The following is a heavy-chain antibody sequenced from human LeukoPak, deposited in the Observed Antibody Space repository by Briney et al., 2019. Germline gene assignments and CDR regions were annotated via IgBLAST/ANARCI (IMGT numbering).Heavy chain of an antibody. CDR1: GVSMSRYY. D-gene: IGHD4-17*01. Sequence: APEALSLTCTSSGVSMSRYYWSLIRQSAGTGLEWVGRISTSGTTWYNPSLKSRVPLTVDASKNHFPVGLTTGPPAHPPVQYCARGDYYAGGRRYCFDPWGHGTLVTVSS. CDR3: ARGDYYAGGRRYCFDP. V-gene: IGHV4-4*07. CDR2: ISTSGTT. J-gene: IGHJ5*02.